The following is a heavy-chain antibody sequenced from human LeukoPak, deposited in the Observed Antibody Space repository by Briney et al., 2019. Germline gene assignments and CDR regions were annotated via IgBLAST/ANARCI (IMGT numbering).Heavy chain of an antibody. Sequence: GGSLRLSCAASGFTFSSYSMNWVRQAPGKGLEWVSSISSSSSYIYYADSVKGRFTISRDNARNSLYLQMNSLRAEDTAVYYCAREEGYGDYGYYFDYWGQGTLATVSS. J-gene: IGHJ4*02. CDR2: ISSSSSYI. D-gene: IGHD4-17*01. CDR1: GFTFSSYS. CDR3: AREEGYGDYGYYFDY. V-gene: IGHV3-21*01.